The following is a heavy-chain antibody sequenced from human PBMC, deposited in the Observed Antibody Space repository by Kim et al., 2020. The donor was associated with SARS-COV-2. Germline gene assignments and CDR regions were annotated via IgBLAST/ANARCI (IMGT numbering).Heavy chain of an antibody. J-gene: IGHJ4*02. CDR3: ARDKGYTGFDY. Sequence: YPDPVKGRFHISRDTVKNSLFLQIDSLRVEDTALYYCARDKGYTGFDYWGQGTRVTASS. D-gene: IGHD5-18*01. V-gene: IGHV3-11*01.